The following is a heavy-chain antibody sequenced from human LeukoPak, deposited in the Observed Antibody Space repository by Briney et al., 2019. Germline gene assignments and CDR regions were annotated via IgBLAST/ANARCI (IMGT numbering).Heavy chain of an antibody. V-gene: IGHV3-73*01. CDR1: GFTFSGSA. D-gene: IGHD3-3*01. CDR2: IRSKANSYAT. CDR3: MEWISNY. J-gene: IGHJ4*02. Sequence: GGSLKLSCAVSGFTFSGSAMHWVRQASGKGLEWVGRIRSKANSYATAYAASVKGRFTISRDDSKNTAYLQMNSLKTEDTAVYYCMEWISNYWGQGTLITVSS.